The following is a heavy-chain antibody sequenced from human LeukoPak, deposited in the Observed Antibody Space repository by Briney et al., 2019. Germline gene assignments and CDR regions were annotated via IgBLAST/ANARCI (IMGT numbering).Heavy chain of an antibody. CDR2: MYYSGST. V-gene: IGHV4-59*01. Sequence: PSETLSLTCTVSGGSISSYYWSWIRQPPGKGREWIGYMYYSGSTNYNPSLKSRVTISVDTSKNQFSLKLSSVTAADTAVYYCARVRRYCTNGVCPTGFDPWGQGTLVTVSS. CDR1: GGSISSYY. CDR3: ARVRRYCTNGVCPTGFDP. J-gene: IGHJ5*02. D-gene: IGHD2-8*01.